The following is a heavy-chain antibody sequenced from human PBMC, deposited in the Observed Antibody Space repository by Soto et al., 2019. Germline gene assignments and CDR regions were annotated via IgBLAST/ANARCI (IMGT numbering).Heavy chain of an antibody. CDR3: ARTQRGSGYYYYFDY. V-gene: IGHV1-69*06. CDR1: GGTFSSYA. Sequence: ASVKVSCKASGGTFSSYAISWVRQAPGQGLEWMGGIIPISGTANYAQKFQGRVTITADKSTSTAYMELSSLRSEDTAVYYCARTQRGSGYYYYFDYWGQGTLVTVSS. CDR2: IIPISGTA. D-gene: IGHD3-22*01. J-gene: IGHJ4*02.